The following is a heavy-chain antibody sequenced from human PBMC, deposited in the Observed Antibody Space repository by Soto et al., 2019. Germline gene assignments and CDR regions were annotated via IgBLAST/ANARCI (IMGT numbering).Heavy chain of an antibody. J-gene: IGHJ4*02. CDR2: ISGSGGST. CDR1: GFTFSSYA. V-gene: IGHV3-23*01. CDR3: ASLNSFRYLGEN. D-gene: IGHD3-16*01. Sequence: GGSLRLSCAASGFTFSSYARSWVSQAKGKGLEWVSAISGSGGSTYYADSVKGRFTISRDNSKNTLYLQMDSLRAAYTAVYYCASLNSFRYLGENWVQGTLVTVSS.